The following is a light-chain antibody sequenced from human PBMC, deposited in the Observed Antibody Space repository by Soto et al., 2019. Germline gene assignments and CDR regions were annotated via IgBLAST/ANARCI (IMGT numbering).Light chain of an antibody. Sequence: QSALTRPASVSGSPGQSITISCTGTSYDVGGYDYVSWFQQHPGQAPKLIIYEVTYRPSGVSNRFSGSKSGNTASLTISGLQAEDEADYYCSSYTSRSTLVFGAGTPLTVL. CDR2: EVT. CDR3: SSYTSRSTLV. V-gene: IGLV2-14*01. CDR1: SYDVGGYDY. J-gene: IGLJ2*01.